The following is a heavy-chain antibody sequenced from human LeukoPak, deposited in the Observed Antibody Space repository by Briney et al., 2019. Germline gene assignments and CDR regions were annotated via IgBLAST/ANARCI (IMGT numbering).Heavy chain of an antibody. CDR2: ISSDSTTI. CDR1: GYSFTSYW. J-gene: IGHJ4*02. D-gene: IGHD3-16*01. Sequence: GESLKISCKGSGYSFTSYWIGWIRQAPGKGLEWVSYISSDSTTIQYADSVKGRFTISRDNAEKSVNLQMNSLRAEDTAVYYCTRDGGWRDDYWGQGTLVTVSS. CDR3: TRDGGWRDDY. V-gene: IGHV3-48*01.